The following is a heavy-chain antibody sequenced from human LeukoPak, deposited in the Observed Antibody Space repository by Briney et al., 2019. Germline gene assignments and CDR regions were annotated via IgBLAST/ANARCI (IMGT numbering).Heavy chain of an antibody. J-gene: IGHJ6*02. D-gene: IGHD2-2*01. CDR1: GFTFSSFA. CDR3: ARDPSYCSSTNCYVGSPLYYYYPMDV. Sequence: GGSLRLSCAASGFTFSSFALSWVRQAPGKGLEWVSSISGSGGSTSYADSVKGRFSISRDNSENTLYLQMNSLRAEDTAVYYCARDPSYCSSTNCYVGSPLYYYYPMDVWGQGTTVTVSS. V-gene: IGHV3-23*01. CDR2: ISGSGGST.